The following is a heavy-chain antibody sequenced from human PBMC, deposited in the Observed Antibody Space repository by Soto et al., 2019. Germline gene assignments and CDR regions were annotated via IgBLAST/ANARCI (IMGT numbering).Heavy chain of an antibody. CDR3: ALDLRDGYTRYFEF. Sequence: SETLSLTCTVSGVSITSYFWSWIRQTPGKGLDWIGSISFSGATYSNPSLKGRAALSVDTSENHLSLTLNSVTSADTAVYFCALDLRDGYTRYFEFWGQGNLVTGSS. J-gene: IGHJ4*02. D-gene: IGHD5-12*01. CDR1: GVSITSYF. V-gene: IGHV4-59*01. CDR2: ISFSGAT.